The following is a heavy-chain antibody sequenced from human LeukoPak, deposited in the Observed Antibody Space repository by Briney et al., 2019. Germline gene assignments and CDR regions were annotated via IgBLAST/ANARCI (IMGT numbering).Heavy chain of an antibody. J-gene: IGHJ4*02. CDR2: FTSGFTP. Sequence: GGSLRLSCAASGLTFSDYAMSWFRQAPGKGLEYVAGFTSGFTPLYADFVKGRFTVSRDNSKSTFHLQMNSLRAEDTAVYFCAKDYSDSRVADVFLEYWGQGTLVTVSS. D-gene: IGHD2-21*01. CDR1: GLTFSDYA. V-gene: IGHV3-23*01. CDR3: AKDYSDSRVADVFLEY.